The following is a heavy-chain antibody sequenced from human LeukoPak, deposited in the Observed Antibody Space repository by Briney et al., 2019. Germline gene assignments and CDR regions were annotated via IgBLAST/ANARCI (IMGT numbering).Heavy chain of an antibody. CDR3: ARGAWAGYCSGGSCSRAYNWFDP. D-gene: IGHD2-15*01. J-gene: IGHJ5*02. CDR1: GFTFSSYA. Sequence: GSLRLSCAASGFTFSSYAMSWVRQPPGKGLEWIGEINHSGSTNYNPSLKSRVTISVDTSKNQFSLKLSSVTAADTAVYYCARGAWAGYCSGGSCSRAYNWFDPWGQGTLVTVSS. CDR2: INHSGST. V-gene: IGHV4-34*01.